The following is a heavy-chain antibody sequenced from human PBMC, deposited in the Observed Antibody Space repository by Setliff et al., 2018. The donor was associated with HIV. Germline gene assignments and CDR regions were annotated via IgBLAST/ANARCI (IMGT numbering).Heavy chain of an antibody. Sequence: ASETLSLTCTVSGGSISSSSYYWNWFRQYPGEGLEWIGYIHYTGTTNQNPSLRSLITISLDTSKNQFSLKLTSVTAADTAVYYCARAPYVSGSFGWFDPWGQGTLVTVSS. CDR1: GGSISSSSYY. D-gene: IGHD3-10*01. CDR2: IHYTGTT. CDR3: ARAPYVSGSFGWFDP. J-gene: IGHJ5*02. V-gene: IGHV4-31*01.